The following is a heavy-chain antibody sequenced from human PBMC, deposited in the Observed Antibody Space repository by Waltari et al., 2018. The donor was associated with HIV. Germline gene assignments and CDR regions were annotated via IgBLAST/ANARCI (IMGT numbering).Heavy chain of an antibody. Sequence: EVQLVESGGGLVKPGGSLRLSCAASGFTFTTSNMNWVRQAPGKGLGWVSSISTSSSYIYYADSVKGRFTISRDNAKNSLYLQLNSLRAEDTAVYYCAREGRTRQGRDYYYHGMDVWGQGTTVTVSS. CDR1: GFTFTTSN. CDR3: AREGRTRQGRDYYYHGMDV. V-gene: IGHV3-21*01. D-gene: IGHD2-15*01. CDR2: ISTSSSYI. J-gene: IGHJ6*02.